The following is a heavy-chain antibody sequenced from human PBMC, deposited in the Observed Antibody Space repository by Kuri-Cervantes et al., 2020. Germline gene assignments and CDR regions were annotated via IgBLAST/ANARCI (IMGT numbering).Heavy chain of an antibody. CDR2: INPSGGST. CDR3: ARDERGYSGYVSDY. V-gene: IGHV1-46*01. Sequence: ASVKVSCKASGGTFSSYAISWVRQAPGQGLEWMGIINPSGGSTSYAQKFQGRITMTRDTSTSTVYMELSSLRSEDTAVYYCARDERGYSGYVSDYWGQGTLVTVSS. CDR1: GGTFSSYA. J-gene: IGHJ4*02. D-gene: IGHD5-12*01.